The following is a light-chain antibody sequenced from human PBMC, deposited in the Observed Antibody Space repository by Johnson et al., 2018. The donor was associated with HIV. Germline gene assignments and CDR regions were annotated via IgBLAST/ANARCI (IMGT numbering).Light chain of an antibody. CDR3: ATWDSSLSSYV. CDR2: ENT. J-gene: IGLJ1*01. Sequence: QSVLTQPPSVSAAPGQKVTISCSGSSSNIGNKYVSWYQQLPGTAPKLLIYENTKRPSGIPDRFSGSKSGTSATLGITGIQTGDAADYYCATWDSSLSSYVFGTGTKVTVL. CDR1: SSNIGNKY. V-gene: IGLV1-51*02.